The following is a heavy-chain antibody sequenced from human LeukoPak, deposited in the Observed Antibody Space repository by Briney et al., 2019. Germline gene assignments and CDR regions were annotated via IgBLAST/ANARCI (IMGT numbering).Heavy chain of an antibody. Sequence: GGSLRLSCAASGFTFSSYGMHWVRQAPGKGLEWVAFIRYDGSNKYYADSVKGRFTISRDNSKNTLCLQMNSLRAEDTAVYYCAKDKQWLEWGAFDIWGQGTMVTVSS. CDR3: AKDKQWLEWGAFDI. CDR1: GFTFSSYG. V-gene: IGHV3-30*02. CDR2: IRYDGSNK. J-gene: IGHJ3*02. D-gene: IGHD6-19*01.